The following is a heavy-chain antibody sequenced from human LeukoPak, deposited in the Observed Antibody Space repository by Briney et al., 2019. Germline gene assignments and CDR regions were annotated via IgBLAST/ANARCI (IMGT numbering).Heavy chain of an antibody. CDR3: AKEIYYDSSGYYSDAFDI. CDR1: GFTFSGYG. Sequence: PGGSLRLSCAASGFTFSGYGMSWVRQAPGKGLDWVSAISDNGAYTYYADSAKGRFTISRDNSKNTLYLQMNSLRAEDTAVYYCAKEIYYDSSGYYSDAFDIWGQGTMVTVSS. V-gene: IGHV3-23*01. CDR2: ISDNGAYT. J-gene: IGHJ3*02. D-gene: IGHD3-22*01.